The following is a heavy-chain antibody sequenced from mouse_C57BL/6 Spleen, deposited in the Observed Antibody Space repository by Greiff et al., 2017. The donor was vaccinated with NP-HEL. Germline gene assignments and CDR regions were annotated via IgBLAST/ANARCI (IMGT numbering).Heavy chain of an antibody. J-gene: IGHJ1*03. CDR1: GYTFTSYW. CDR3: ARSEDYYGRSAVDV. D-gene: IGHD1-1*01. Sequence: VQLQQPGAELVRPGSSVKLSCKASGYTFTSYWMHWVKQRPIQGLEWIGNIDPSDSETHYNQKFKDKATLTVDKSSSTAYMQLSSLTSEDSAVYYCARSEDYYGRSAVDVWGTGTTVTVSS. V-gene: IGHV1-52*01. CDR2: IDPSDSET.